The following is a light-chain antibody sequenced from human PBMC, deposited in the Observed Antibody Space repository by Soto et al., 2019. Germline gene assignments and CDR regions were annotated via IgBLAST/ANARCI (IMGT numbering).Light chain of an antibody. V-gene: IGKV1-6*01. CDR3: LQDYTYPWT. J-gene: IGKJ1*01. Sequence: AIQMTQSPSSLSASVGDRVTITCRASQAIRNDLGWYQQKPGKAPNLLIFGASNLQAGVPVRFSASGSGTNFTLTISNLQPEDFASYYCLQDYTYPWTFGQGTKVHI. CDR2: GAS. CDR1: QAIRND.